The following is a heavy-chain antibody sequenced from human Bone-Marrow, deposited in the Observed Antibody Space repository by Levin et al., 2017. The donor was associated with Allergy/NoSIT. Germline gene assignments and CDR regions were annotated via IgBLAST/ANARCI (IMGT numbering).Heavy chain of an antibody. J-gene: IGHJ5*02. Sequence: SQTLSLTCNVSGVSIRSSNHFWGWIRQPPGTGLEWIGSVSYSGTTYYSPSLKSRVTISVDTSKNQFSLKLTSVTAADTAVYYCARDGGGNDQVVSRTRKGWFDPWGQGTLVTVSS. CDR1: GVSIRSSNHF. CDR2: VSYSGTT. V-gene: IGHV4-39*07. D-gene: IGHD1-1*01. CDR3: ARDGGGNDQVVSRTRKGWFDP.